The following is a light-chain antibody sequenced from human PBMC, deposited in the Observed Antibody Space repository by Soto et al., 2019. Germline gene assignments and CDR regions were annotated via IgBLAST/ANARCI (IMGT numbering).Light chain of an antibody. CDR3: QQSYNTPLT. CDR2: AAS. J-gene: IGKJ4*01. V-gene: IGKV1-39*01. CDR1: QSISSY. Sequence: DIQMTQSPSSLSASVGDRVTITCRANQSISSYLNWYQQRPGKAPKLLIYAASNLQSGVPSRFSGSGSGADFTLTISTLQPEDFVTYYCQQSYNTPLTVGGGTKVDIK.